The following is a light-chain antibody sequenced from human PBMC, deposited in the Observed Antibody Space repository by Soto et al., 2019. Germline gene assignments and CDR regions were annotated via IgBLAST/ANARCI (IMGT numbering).Light chain of an antibody. CDR1: STDFVSYNR. Sequence: QSALTQPPSVSGSPGQSVTISCTGTSTDFVSYNRVSWYQQPPGTAPKLMIYEVSKRPSGVPDRFSGSKSGNTASLTISGLQTDDEADYYCSSYTVINTAVFGGGTK. J-gene: IGLJ3*02. CDR2: EVS. CDR3: SSYTVINTAV. V-gene: IGLV2-18*02.